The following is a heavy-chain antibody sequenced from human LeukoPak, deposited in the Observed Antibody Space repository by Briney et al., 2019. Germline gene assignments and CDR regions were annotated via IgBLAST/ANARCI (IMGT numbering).Heavy chain of an antibody. CDR3: ARSLGYCSAGSCFPFDY. CDR1: GFTFSNHW. D-gene: IGHD2-15*01. V-gene: IGHV3-74*01. J-gene: IGHJ4*02. Sequence: GGSLRLSCAASGFTFSNHWMHWVRQAPGKGLIWVSRINKDGSTTDYADSVKGRFTISRDNAKNSLYLQMNSLRAEDTAVYYCARSLGYCSAGSCFPFDYWGQGTLVTVSS. CDR2: INKDGSTT.